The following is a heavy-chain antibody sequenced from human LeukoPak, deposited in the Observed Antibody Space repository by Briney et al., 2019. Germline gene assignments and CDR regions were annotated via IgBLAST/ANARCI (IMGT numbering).Heavy chain of an antibody. J-gene: IGHJ4*02. Sequence: PSEALSLTCTVSGGSISSYYWSWIRQPPGKGLEWIGYIYYSGSTNYNPSLKSRVTISVDTSKNKFCLTLSSVTAADTAVYYCARKLGYSSSWFVFRYFDYWGQGTLVTVSS. CDR3: ARKLGYSSSWFVFRYFDY. V-gene: IGHV4-59*08. D-gene: IGHD6-13*01. CDR1: GGSISSYY. CDR2: IYYSGST.